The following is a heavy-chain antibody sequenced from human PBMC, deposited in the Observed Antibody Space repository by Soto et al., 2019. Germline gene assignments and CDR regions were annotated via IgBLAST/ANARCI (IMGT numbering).Heavy chain of an antibody. CDR2: IYPGDSDT. Sequence: GESLKIACKGSGYSFTSYWIGWVRQMPGKGLEWMGIIYPGDSDTRYSPSFQGQVTISPDKSISTAYLQWSSLKASDTAMYYCARSGVLRLGELSKHNDYYYYGMDVWGQGTTVTVSS. D-gene: IGHD3-16*02. J-gene: IGHJ6*02. CDR3: ARSGVLRLGELSKHNDYYYYGMDV. CDR1: GYSFTSYW. V-gene: IGHV5-51*01.